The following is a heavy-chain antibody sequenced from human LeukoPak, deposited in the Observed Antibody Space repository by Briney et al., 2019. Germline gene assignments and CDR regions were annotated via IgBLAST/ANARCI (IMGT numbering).Heavy chain of an antibody. CDR3: AFTMVRGVITYYFDY. Sequence: ASVKVSCKASGYTFTSYDINWVRQATGQGLEWMGWMNPNSGNTGYAQKFQGRVTITRNTSISTAYTELSRLRSDDTAVYYCAFTMVRGVITYYFDYWGQGTLVTVSS. CDR1: GYTFTSYD. CDR2: MNPNSGNT. V-gene: IGHV1-8*03. D-gene: IGHD3-10*01. J-gene: IGHJ4*02.